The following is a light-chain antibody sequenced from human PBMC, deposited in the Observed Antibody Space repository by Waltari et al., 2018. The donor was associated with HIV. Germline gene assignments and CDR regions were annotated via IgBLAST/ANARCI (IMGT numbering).Light chain of an antibody. CDR1: SSNIGLNY. V-gene: IGLV1-47*01. Sequence: QSVLTQPPSASGTPGQRVTISCSGSSSNIGLNYVYWYQQLPGTPPKLLIYRNNQRPSGVPDRFSGSTSGTSASLAISGLRSEDEADYFCAAWDDSLSVYVFGTGTKVTVL. CDR2: RNN. J-gene: IGLJ1*01. CDR3: AAWDDSLSVYV.